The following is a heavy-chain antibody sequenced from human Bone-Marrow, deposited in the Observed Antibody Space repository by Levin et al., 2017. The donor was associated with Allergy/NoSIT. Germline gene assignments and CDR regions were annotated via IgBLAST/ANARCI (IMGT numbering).Heavy chain of an antibody. CDR1: GGSFSDYY. J-gene: IGHJ4*02. D-gene: IGHD3-22*01. CDR3: AGSSGTRV. CDR2: INHSGST. V-gene: IGHV4-34*01. Sequence: ASQTLSLTCAVYGGSFSDYYWSWIRQPPEKGLEWIGEINHSGSTNYNPSLKSRVTISVDTSKNQFSLKLSSVTAADTAVYYCAGSSGTRVWGQGTLVTVSS.